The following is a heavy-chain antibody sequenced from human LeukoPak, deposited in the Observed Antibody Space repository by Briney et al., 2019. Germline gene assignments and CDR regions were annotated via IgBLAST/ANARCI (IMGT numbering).Heavy chain of an antibody. Sequence: SETLSLTCTVSGGSISSGDYYWSWIRQPPGKGLEWIGYIYYSGSTYYNPSLKSRVTISVNTSKNQFSLKLSSVTAADTAVYYCARAPFITMVRGVNYFDYWGQGTLVTVSS. CDR3: ARAPFITMVRGVNYFDY. J-gene: IGHJ4*02. CDR2: IYYSGST. CDR1: GGSISSGDYY. D-gene: IGHD3-10*01. V-gene: IGHV4-30-4*01.